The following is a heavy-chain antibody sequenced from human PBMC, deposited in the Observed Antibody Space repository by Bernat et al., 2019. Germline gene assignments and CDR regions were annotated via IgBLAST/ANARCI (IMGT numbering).Heavy chain of an antibody. CDR1: GYTFTSYT. D-gene: IGHD3-16*01. V-gene: IGHV1-3*01. Sequence: QVQLVQSGAEVKKPGASVKVSCKASGYTFTSYTIHWVRQAPGQGLEWMGWINAGNGNTKYSQRFQGRVTITRDISASAAYMELSSLRSEDTAVYYCAREGFMITFAGVNPFDPWGQGTLVTVSS. CDR2: INAGNGNT. CDR3: AREGFMITFAGVNPFDP. J-gene: IGHJ5*02.